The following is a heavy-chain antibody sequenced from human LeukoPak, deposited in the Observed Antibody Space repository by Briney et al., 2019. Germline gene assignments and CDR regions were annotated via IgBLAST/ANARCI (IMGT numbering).Heavy chain of an antibody. CDR2: VYSGGST. V-gene: IGHV3-66*01. D-gene: IGHD1-26*01. CDR1: GFTVSSYY. J-gene: IGHJ4*02. Sequence: GGSLRLSCAASGFTVSSYYMSWARQAPGKGLEWVSVVYSGGSTYYADSVKGRFTISRDNSKNTLYLQMNSLRAEDTAVYYCARAYSGRLAYFDYWGQGTLVTVSS. CDR3: ARAYSGRLAYFDY.